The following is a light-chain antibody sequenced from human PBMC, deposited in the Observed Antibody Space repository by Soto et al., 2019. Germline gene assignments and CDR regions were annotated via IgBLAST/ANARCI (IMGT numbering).Light chain of an antibody. Sequence: EIVMTQSPATLSVSPGAIATLSFMASQIVSRNLAWYQQKPGQAPRLLIYEASNRATGSPAKFSGSGSGTDFTLTISSLEPEESAVYYCQQRSNSPPWITFGQGTRLEIK. CDR1: QIVSRN. CDR3: QQRSNSPPWIT. CDR2: EAS. J-gene: IGKJ5*01. V-gene: IGKV3-11*01.